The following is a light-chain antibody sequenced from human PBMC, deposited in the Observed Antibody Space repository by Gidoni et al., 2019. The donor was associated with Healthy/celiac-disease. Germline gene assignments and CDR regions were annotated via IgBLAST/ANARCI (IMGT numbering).Light chain of an antibody. CDR3: QQYYSTPWT. Sequence: DIVMTQSPDSLAVSLGERATINCKSSQSVLYSSNNKNYLAWYHQKPGQPPKLLIYWAFTRESGVPDRFSGSGSGTDFTLTISSLQAEDVAVYYCQQYYSTPWTFXQXTKVEIK. CDR1: QSVLYSSNNKNY. V-gene: IGKV4-1*01. CDR2: WAF. J-gene: IGKJ1*01.